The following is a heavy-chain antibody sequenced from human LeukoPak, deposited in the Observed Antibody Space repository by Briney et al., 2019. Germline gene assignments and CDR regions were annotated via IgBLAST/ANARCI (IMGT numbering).Heavy chain of an antibody. V-gene: IGHV4-31*03. CDR1: ADSLSSGGHY. D-gene: IGHD3-10*01. CDR3: ARGGSRFGGFYFDY. CDR2: IHHSGRS. Sequence: SQTLSLTCTVSADSLSSGGHYWAWIRQFPGKGLESIGFIHHSGRSRHNPSLKDRVAISVDTSRKQFALKLSSVTAADTAMYYCARGGSRFGGFYFDYWGQGIQVIVSS. J-gene: IGHJ4*02.